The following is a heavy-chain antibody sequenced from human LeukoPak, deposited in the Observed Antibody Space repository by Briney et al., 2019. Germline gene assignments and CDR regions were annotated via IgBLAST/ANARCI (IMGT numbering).Heavy chain of an antibody. V-gene: IGHV1-69*13. D-gene: IGHD5-18*01. J-gene: IGHJ6*03. CDR1: GGTFSSYA. CDR2: IIPIFGTA. CDR3: ARPRGYSYGYHYYMDV. Sequence: ASVKVSCKASGGTFSSYAISWVRQAPGQGLEWMGGIIPIFGTANYAQKFQGRVTIIADESTSTAYMELSSLRSEDTAVYYCARPRGYSYGYHYYMDVWGKGTTVTVSS.